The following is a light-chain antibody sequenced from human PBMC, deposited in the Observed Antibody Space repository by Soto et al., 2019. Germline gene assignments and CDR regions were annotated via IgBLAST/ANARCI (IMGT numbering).Light chain of an antibody. J-gene: IGKJ2*01. V-gene: IGKV1-33*01. CDR1: QDIRKY. CDR3: QQYANVPYT. Sequence: DIQMTQSPSSLSASVGDRVTITCQASQDIRKYLSWYQQETGKAPKLLIYGASNWEPGVTSRFSGGGSGTDFFFTISSLRPEDIATYYCQQYANVPYTFGRGTKLEIK. CDR2: GAS.